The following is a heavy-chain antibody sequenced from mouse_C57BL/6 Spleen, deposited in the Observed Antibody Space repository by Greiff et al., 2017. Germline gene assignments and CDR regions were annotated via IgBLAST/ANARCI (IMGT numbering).Heavy chain of an antibody. J-gene: IGHJ2*01. V-gene: IGHV1-19*01. CDR2: INPYNGGT. Sequence: VQLQQSGPVLVKPGASVKMSCKASGYTFTDYYMNWVKQSHGKSLEWIGVINPYNGGTSYNQKFKGKATLTVDKSSSTAYMGLNSLTSEDSAVYYCARGTTVVAKDFDYWGQGTTLTVSS. CDR1: GYTFTDYY. CDR3: ARGTTVVAKDFDY. D-gene: IGHD1-1*01.